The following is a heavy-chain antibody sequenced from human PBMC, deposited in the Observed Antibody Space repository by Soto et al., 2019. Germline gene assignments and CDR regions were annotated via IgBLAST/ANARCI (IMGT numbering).Heavy chain of an antibody. CDR2: IIPIFGTA. J-gene: IGHJ3*02. CDR1: GGTFSRHA. CDR3: ARDFPTNWGGNAFDI. D-gene: IGHD7-27*01. V-gene: IGHV1-69*01. Sequence: QVQLVQSGAEVRKPGSSVKVSCKASGGTFSRHAISWVRQAPGQGLEWMGGIIPIFGTANYAQKFQGRVTITADESTSTAYMELSSLRSEDTAVYYCARDFPTNWGGNAFDIWGQGTMVTVSS.